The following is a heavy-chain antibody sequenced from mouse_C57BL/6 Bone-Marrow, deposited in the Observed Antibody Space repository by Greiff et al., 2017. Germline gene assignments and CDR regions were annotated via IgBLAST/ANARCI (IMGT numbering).Heavy chain of an antibody. CDR3: AKGLTTVVATDY. Sequence: EVKLMESGPGLVKPSQSLSLTCSVTGYSITSGYYWNWIRQFPGNKLEWMGYISYDGSNNYNPSLKNRISITRDTSKNQFFLKLNSVTTEATATYYCAKGLTTVVATDYWGQGTTLTVSS. CDR2: ISYDGSN. V-gene: IGHV3-6*01. D-gene: IGHD1-1*01. CDR1: GYSITSGYY. J-gene: IGHJ2*01.